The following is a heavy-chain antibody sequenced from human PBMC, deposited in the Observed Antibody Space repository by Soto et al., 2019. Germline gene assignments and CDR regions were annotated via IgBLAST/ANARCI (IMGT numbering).Heavy chain of an antibody. V-gene: IGHV5-51*01. CDR3: ARHAEGYCSGGSCYSRWGSVPYYYYMDV. CDR1: GYSFTSYW. Sequence: GESLKISCKGSGYSFTSYWIGWVRQMPGKGLEWMGIIYPGDSDTRYSPSFQGQVTISADKSISTAYLQWSSLKASDTAMYYCARHAEGYCSGGSCYSRWGSVPYYYYMDVWGKGTTVTVSS. D-gene: IGHD2-15*01. CDR2: IYPGDSDT. J-gene: IGHJ6*03.